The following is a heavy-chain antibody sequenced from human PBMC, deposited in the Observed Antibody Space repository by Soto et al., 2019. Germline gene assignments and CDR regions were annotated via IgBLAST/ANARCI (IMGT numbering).Heavy chain of an antibody. CDR2: IYYSGST. CDR3: ARQVVVVAATRWRWFDP. Sequence: SETLSLTCTVSGGSISSYYWSWIRQPPGKGLEWIGYIYYSGSTNYNPSLKSRVTISVDTSKNQFSLKLGSVTAADTAVYYCARQVVVVAATRWRWFDPWGQGTLVTVSS. CDR1: GGSISSYY. V-gene: IGHV4-59*08. J-gene: IGHJ5*02. D-gene: IGHD2-15*01.